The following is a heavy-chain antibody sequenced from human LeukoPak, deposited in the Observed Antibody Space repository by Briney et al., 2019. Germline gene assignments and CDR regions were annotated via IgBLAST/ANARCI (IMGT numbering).Heavy chain of an antibody. J-gene: IGHJ5*02. CDR3: ARDRPGVYYGSGSQSGWFGP. D-gene: IGHD3-10*01. CDR2: INPNSGGT. CDR1: GYTFTGYY. V-gene: IGHV1-2*02. Sequence: ASVKVSCKASGYTFTGYYMHWVRQAPGQGLEWMGWINPNSGGTNYAQKFQGRVTMTRDTSISTAYMELSRLRSDDTAVYYCARDRPGVYYGSGSQSGWFGPWGQGTLVTVSS.